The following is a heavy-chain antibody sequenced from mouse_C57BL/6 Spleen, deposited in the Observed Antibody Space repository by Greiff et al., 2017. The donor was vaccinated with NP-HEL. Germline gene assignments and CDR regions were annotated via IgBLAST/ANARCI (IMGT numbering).Heavy chain of an antibody. CDR2: INPSSGYT. Sequence: VQLQQSGAELVRPGASVKMSCKASGYTFTSYTMHWVKQRPGKGLEWIGYINPSSGYTKYNQKFKDKATLTADKSSSTAYMQLSSLTSEDSAVYYCAREYYFDYWGQGTTLTVSS. V-gene: IGHV1-4*01. CDR3: AREYYFDY. J-gene: IGHJ2*01. CDR1: GYTFTSYT.